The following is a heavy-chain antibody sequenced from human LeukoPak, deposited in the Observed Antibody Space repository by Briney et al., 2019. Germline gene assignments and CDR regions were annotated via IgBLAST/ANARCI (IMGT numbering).Heavy chain of an antibody. V-gene: IGHV3-23*01. CDR2: ISGSGGST. CDR1: GFTFSSYA. D-gene: IGHD3-22*01. Sequence: GGSLRLSCAASGFTFSSYAMSWVRQAPGKGLEWVSAISGSGGSTYYADSVKGRFTISRDNSKNTLYLQMNSLKTEDTAVYYCTTPPYYYDSSGYGFRDYWGQGTLVTVSS. CDR3: TTPPYYYDSSGYGFRDY. J-gene: IGHJ4*02.